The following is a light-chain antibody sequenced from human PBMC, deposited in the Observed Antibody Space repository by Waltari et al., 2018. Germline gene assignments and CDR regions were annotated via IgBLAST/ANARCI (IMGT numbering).Light chain of an antibody. J-gene: IGKJ2*03. CDR1: QSISTS. Sequence: DIQLTQSPSTLSASVGDRVPIPCRASQSISTSLAWFQQKPGNPPKLLIYKTFNLERGVPSRFSGSGSGTEFTLTITSLQPDDFATYYCQQYSTSSMFSFGQGTKLEIK. V-gene: IGKV1-5*03. CDR2: KTF. CDR3: QQYSTSSMFS.